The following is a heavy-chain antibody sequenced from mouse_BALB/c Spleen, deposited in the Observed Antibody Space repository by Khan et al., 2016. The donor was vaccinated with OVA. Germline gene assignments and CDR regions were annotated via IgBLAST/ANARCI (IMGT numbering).Heavy chain of an antibody. V-gene: IGHV3-8*02. Sequence: EVQLQESGPSLVKPSQTLSLTCSVTGDSITTGYWNWIRKFPGNKLEYMGYIICNGYTYYNPSLKSRITITRHTSNNQYYLQLNSLTDEDTATYYCARSTDRYAFVYWGQGTLVTVSA. CDR1: GDSITTGY. J-gene: IGHJ3*01. D-gene: IGHD2-14*01. CDR3: ARSTDRYAFVY. CDR2: IICNGYT.